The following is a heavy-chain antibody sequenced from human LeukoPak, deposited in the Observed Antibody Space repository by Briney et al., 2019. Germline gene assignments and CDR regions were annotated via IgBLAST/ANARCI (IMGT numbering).Heavy chain of an antibody. CDR3: ARSYYDILTGYYGGFWFDP. V-gene: IGHV1-2*02. D-gene: IGHD3-9*01. J-gene: IGHJ5*02. CDR2: VNPKSGGT. CDR1: GYSFTDYY. Sequence: ASVKVSCNASGYSFTDYYIFWLRQAPGQGLEWMGWVNPKSGGTNYAQKYYARVSMTGDTSISTAYMELSSLRSDDTAVYYCARSYYDILTGYYGGFWFDPWGQGTLVTVSS.